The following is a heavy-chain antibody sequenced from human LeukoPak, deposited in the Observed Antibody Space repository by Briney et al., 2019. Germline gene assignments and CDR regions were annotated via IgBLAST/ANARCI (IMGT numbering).Heavy chain of an antibody. CDR3: ARDRLTTVTTVHSDH. CDR2: IWPDSTNK. J-gene: IGHJ4*02. V-gene: IGHV3-33*01. Sequence: PGRSLPLYCAASGFTFSTYAMHWVRQAPGKGLEWVAFIWPDSTNKYYADFVRGLFTISRDNSKNTLYLQMSSLRAEDTAMYYCARDRLTTVTTVHSDHWGQGTLGTVSS. CDR1: GFTFSTYA. D-gene: IGHD4-17*01.